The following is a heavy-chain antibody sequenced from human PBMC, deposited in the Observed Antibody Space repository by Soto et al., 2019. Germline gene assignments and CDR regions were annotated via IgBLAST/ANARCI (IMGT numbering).Heavy chain of an antibody. CDR3: ARERQRHFGVVISHYYYGMDV. J-gene: IGHJ6*02. CDR1: GGTFSSYA. Sequence: SVKVSCKASGGTFSSYAISWVRQAPGQGLEWMGGIIPIFGTANYAQKFQGRVTITPDKSTSTAYMELSSLRSEDTAVYYCARERQRHFGVVISHYYYGMDVWGQGPKVTVYS. D-gene: IGHD3-3*01. CDR2: IIPIFGTA. V-gene: IGHV1-69*06.